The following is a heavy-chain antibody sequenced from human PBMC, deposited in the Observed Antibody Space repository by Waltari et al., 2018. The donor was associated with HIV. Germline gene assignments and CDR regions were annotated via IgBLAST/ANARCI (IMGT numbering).Heavy chain of an antibody. Sequence: AASGFTFSSYWMHWVRQAPGKGLVWVSRINSDGSSTSYADSVKGRFTISRDNAKNTLYLQMNSLRAEDTAVYYCATQLLWFRELSVSYYYYGMDVWGQGTTVTVSS. CDR3: ATQLLWFRELSVSYYYYGMDV. CDR1: GFTFSSYW. CDR2: INSDGSST. J-gene: IGHJ6*02. V-gene: IGHV3-74*01. D-gene: IGHD3-10*01.